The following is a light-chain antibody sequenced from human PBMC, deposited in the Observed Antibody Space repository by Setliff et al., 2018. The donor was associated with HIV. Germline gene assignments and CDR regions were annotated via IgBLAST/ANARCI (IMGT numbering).Light chain of an antibody. Sequence: QSALPQPPSVSGAPGQRVTISCTGSSPNIGAGYDVQWYQHLPGAGPRLLIYGNNSRPSGVPDRFSGSRSGTSASLAITGLQAEDDADYYCQSYDNILNGLYIFGTGTKVTVL. V-gene: IGLV1-40*01. CDR3: QSYDNILNGLYI. CDR2: GNN. CDR1: SPNIGAGYD. J-gene: IGLJ1*01.